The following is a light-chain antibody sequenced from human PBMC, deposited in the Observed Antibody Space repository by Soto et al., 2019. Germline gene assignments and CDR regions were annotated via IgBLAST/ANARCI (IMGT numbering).Light chain of an antibody. Sequence: DIRMTQSPSTLSASLGYRVTIPCRASQSISIWLAWYQQKPGKAPKLLIYKGSSLESGVPSRFSGSGSGTEFTLTISSLQPDDFATYYCQQYNSYSTFGQGNKVDIK. V-gene: IGKV1-5*03. J-gene: IGKJ1*01. CDR3: QQYNSYST. CDR1: QSISIW. CDR2: KGS.